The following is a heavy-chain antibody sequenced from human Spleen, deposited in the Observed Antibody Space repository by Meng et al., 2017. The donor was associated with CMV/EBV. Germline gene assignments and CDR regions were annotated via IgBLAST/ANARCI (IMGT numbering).Heavy chain of an antibody. CDR3: ARDHLAVVVPSTNIYH. CDR2: INSDGSST. V-gene: IGHV3-74*01. Sequence: LSLTCAASGFTFSSYWMHWVRQAPGKGLVWVSHINSDGSSTSYADSVKGRFTISRDNAKNTLYLQMNSLRLEDTAVYHCARDHLAVVVPSTNIYHWGQGTLVTVSS. CDR1: GFTFSSYW. J-gene: IGHJ4*02. D-gene: IGHD2-2*01.